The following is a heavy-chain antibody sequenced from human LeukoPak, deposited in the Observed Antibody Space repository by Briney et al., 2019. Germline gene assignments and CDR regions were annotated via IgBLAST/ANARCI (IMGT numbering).Heavy chain of an antibody. Sequence: GGSLRLSCAASGFTVSSNDMTWVRQAPGKGLECVSGLYSGGATYYAESVKGRFTISRDNSKNTLYLQMNSLRVADTAMYYCAGILRGAFDIWGQGTMVTVSS. V-gene: IGHV3-53*01. CDR1: GFTVSSND. D-gene: IGHD3-10*01. J-gene: IGHJ3*02. CDR3: AGILRGAFDI. CDR2: LYSGGAT.